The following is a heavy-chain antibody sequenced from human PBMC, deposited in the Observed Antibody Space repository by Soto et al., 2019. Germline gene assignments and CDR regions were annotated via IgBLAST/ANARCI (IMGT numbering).Heavy chain of an antibody. D-gene: IGHD3-3*01. CDR1: GYTFTGYY. Sequence: ASVKVSCKASGYTFTGYYMHWVRQAPGQGLEWMGWINPNSGGTNYAQKFQGWVTMTRDTSSSTAYMELSRLRSDDTAVYCCARGIFGGVTQSPYFYYWGQGTLVTGFS. CDR3: ARGIFGGVTQSPYFYY. J-gene: IGHJ4*02. CDR2: INPNSGGT. V-gene: IGHV1-2*04.